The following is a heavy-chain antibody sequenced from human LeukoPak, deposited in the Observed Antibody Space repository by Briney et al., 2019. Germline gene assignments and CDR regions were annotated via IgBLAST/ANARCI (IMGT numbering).Heavy chain of an antibody. CDR1: VYTFTDYY. D-gene: IGHD3-22*01. CDR3: ARGEYYHDSSGRGPLGY. CDR2: INPNSGGT. Sequence: ASVKVSCKASVYTFTDYYMHGVRPAPGQGLEGVGWINPNSGGTNYAQNLQGRVTMTRDTSISTAYMELSRLRSDDTAVYYCARGEYYHDSSGRGPLGYWGQGTLVTVSS. V-gene: IGHV1-2*02. J-gene: IGHJ4*02.